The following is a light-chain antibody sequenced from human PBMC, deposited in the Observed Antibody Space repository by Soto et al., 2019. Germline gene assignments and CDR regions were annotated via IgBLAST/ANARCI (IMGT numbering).Light chain of an antibody. V-gene: IGKV3-20*01. J-gene: IGKJ3*01. CDR1: QSVSSSY. CDR3: QQYGSSAFS. Sequence: EMVLTQSPGTLSLSPGEIATLSCRASQSVSSSYLAWYQQKPGQAPRLLIYGASSRSTGIPDRFSGSGSGTDFTLTISRLEPEDLAVYYCQQYGSSAFSFGGGTKVDIK. CDR2: GAS.